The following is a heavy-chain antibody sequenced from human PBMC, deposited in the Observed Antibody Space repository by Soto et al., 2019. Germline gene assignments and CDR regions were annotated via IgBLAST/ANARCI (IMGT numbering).Heavy chain of an antibody. CDR1: GFTFSSYG. D-gene: IGHD3-3*01. J-gene: IGHJ6*02. CDR3: AKEVWSGPMDV. Sequence: PGGSLRLSCAASGFTFSSYGMHWVRQAPGKGLEWVAVISYDGSNKYYADSVKGRFTISRDNSKNTLYLQMNSLRAEDTAAYYCAKEVWSGPMDVWGQGTTVTVSS. CDR2: ISYDGSNK. V-gene: IGHV3-30*18.